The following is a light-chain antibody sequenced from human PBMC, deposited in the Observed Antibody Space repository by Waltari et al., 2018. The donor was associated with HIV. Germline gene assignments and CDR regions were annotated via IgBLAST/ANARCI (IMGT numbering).Light chain of an antibody. J-gene: IGKJ2*01. CDR2: GAS. CDR3: HQYNSWPPRYT. V-gene: IGKV3-15*01. Sequence: EIVMPQSPATLSLSPGERAIISGRASQSVASSLAWCQQKPGQAPRLLIYGASTRAAGIPGRFSGSGSGTEFTLTISSLQSEDSAIYFCHQYNSWPPRYTFGQGTKLEI. CDR1: QSVASS.